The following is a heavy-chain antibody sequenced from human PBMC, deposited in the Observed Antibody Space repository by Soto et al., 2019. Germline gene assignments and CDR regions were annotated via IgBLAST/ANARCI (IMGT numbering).Heavy chain of an antibody. V-gene: IGHV1-24*01. Sequence: EASVKVSCKVSGYTLTELSMHWVRQAPGKGLEWMGGFDPEDGETIYAQKFQGRVTMTEDTSTDTAYMELSSLRSEDTAVYYCATVTVAGGGHYFDYWGQGTLVTVSS. J-gene: IGHJ4*02. D-gene: IGHD6-19*01. CDR3: ATVTVAGGGHYFDY. CDR1: GYTLTELS. CDR2: FDPEDGET.